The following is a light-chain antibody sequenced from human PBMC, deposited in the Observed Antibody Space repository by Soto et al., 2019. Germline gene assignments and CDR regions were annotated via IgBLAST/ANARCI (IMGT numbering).Light chain of an antibody. CDR3: QLWDSSSDHPV. CDR1: KIGSKS. J-gene: IGLJ3*02. V-gene: IGLV3-21*04. CDR2: YDS. Sequence: SYELTQPPSVSVAPGKTARITCGGNKIGSKSVHWYQQKPGHAPVLVIYYDSDRPSGIPERFSGSNSGNTATLTISRVEAGDEADYYSQLWDSSSDHPVFGGGTTLTVL.